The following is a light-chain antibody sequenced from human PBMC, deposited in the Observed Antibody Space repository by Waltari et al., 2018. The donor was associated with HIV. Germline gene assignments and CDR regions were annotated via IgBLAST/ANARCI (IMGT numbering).Light chain of an antibody. CDR3: QQYGSSPPWT. J-gene: IGKJ1*01. CDR2: GAS. CDR1: QSVSSSY. Sequence: EIVLTQSPGTLSLSPGERATLSCRASQSVSSSYLAWYQQKPGQAPRLLIYGASNRATGIPDRFSGSGSGTDFILIISRLEPEDFAVYYCQQYGSSPPWTLGQGTKVEIK. V-gene: IGKV3-20*01.